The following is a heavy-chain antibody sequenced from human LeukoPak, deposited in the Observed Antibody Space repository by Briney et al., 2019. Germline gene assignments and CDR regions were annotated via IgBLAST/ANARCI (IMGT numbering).Heavy chain of an antibody. CDR1: GFTFSGYS. CDR2: IRSSGSPI. J-gene: IGHJ4*02. Sequence: PGGSLRLSCAASGFTFSGYSMNWVRQAPGKGLEWVSYIRSSGSPIYYADSVKGRFTISRDNAKNSVYLQMNSLRDEDTAVYYCAKGKDSVAGATNDYWGQGTLVTVSS. D-gene: IGHD6-19*01. V-gene: IGHV3-48*02. CDR3: AKGKDSVAGATNDY.